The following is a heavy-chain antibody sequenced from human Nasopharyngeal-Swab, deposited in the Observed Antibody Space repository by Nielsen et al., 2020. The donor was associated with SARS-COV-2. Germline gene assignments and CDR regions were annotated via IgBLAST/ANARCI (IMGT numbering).Heavy chain of an antibody. D-gene: IGHD3-3*01. CDR1: GFIFSTYG. CDR2: ISYDGSKM. V-gene: IGHV3-30*18. CDR3: AKDGYDFWSHYGFDM. Sequence: GESLKISCAASGFIFSTYGMHWVRQAPGKGLEWVAVISYDGSKMYYADSVKGRFTISRDNSKNTLYLQMNSLRAEDTAVYYCAKDGYDFWSHYGFDMWGQGTMVAVS. J-gene: IGHJ3*02.